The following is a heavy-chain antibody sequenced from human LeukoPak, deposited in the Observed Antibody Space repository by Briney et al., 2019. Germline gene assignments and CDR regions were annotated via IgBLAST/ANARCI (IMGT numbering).Heavy chain of an antibody. D-gene: IGHD1-26*01. Sequence: GGSLRLSCVASGFTFKNYVMNWVRQALGKGREWLATIYGSGVSISYADSVKGRFTISRDNSNNTLYLQMNSLRAEDTAMYYCAKDLGWELPAEAYWGQGILVTVSS. CDR1: GFTFKNYV. V-gene: IGHV3-23*01. CDR3: AKDLGWELPAEAY. J-gene: IGHJ4*02. CDR2: IYGSGVSI.